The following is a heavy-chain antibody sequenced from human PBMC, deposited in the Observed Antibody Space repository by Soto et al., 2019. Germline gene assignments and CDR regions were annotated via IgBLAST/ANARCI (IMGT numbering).Heavy chain of an antibody. CDR2: ISSSGSTI. CDR3: ATQRRPNYYYGMDV. J-gene: IGHJ6*02. CDR1: GFTFSSYE. D-gene: IGHD6-25*01. V-gene: IGHV3-48*03. Sequence: EVQLVESGGGLVQPGGSLRLSCAASGFTFSSYEMNWVRQAPGKGLEWVSYISSSGSTIYYADSVKGRFTISRDNAKNSLYLQMNSLRAEDTAVYYCATQRRPNYYYGMDVWGQGTTVTVSS.